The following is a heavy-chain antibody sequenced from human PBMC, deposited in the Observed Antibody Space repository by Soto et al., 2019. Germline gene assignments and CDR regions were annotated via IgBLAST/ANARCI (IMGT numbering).Heavy chain of an antibody. V-gene: IGHV1-69*13. J-gene: IGHJ4*02. D-gene: IGHD4-17*01. CDR1: GSTFSSHA. CDR2: VSPLIATG. Sequence: GASVKVSSKASGSTFSSHAVSCVRQAPGQGLEWMGWVSPLIATGRYAQKFQGRITITPDESTSTAYMELSCLRSNDTAVYYCAWLCLRVPADYWGQGTLVTVSS. CDR3: AWLCLRVPADY.